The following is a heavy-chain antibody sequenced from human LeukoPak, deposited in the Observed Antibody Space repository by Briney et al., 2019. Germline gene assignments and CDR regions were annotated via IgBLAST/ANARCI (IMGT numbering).Heavy chain of an antibody. CDR3: ARTEIRGGATIHFDY. Sequence: GASVKVSCKASGGTFSSYAISWVRQAPGQGLEWMGGIIPIFGTANYAQKFQGRVTITADKSTSTAFMELSSLRSEDTAVYYCARTEIRGGATIHFDYWGQGTLVTVSS. CDR1: GGTFSSYA. CDR2: IIPIFGTA. V-gene: IGHV1-69*06. D-gene: IGHD1-26*01. J-gene: IGHJ4*02.